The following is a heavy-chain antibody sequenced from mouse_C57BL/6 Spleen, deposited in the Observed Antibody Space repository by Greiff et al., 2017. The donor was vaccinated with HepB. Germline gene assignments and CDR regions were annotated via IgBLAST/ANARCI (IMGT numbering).Heavy chain of an antibody. CDR2: IDPEDGET. J-gene: IGHJ1*03. CDR1: GFNIKDYY. V-gene: IGHV14-2*01. D-gene: IGHD1-1*01. CDR3: ARYVTTVVDWYFDV. Sequence: EVQLQQSGAELVKPGASVKLSCTASGFNIKDYYMHWVKQRTEQGLEWIGRIDPEDGETKYATKFQGKATITADTSSNTAYLQLSSLTSEDTAVYYCARYVTTVVDWYFDVWGTGTTVTVSS.